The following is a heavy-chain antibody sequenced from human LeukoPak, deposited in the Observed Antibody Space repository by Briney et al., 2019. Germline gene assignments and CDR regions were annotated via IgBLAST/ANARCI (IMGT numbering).Heavy chain of an antibody. J-gene: IGHJ5*02. CDR2: IKEDGREK. V-gene: IGHV3-7*05. Sequence: GGSLRVSCAATGFTFSNYRMIWLRQAQGKGLAWVGNIKEDGREKRYADSARGRFTISRDNAQTSIYLQMNSLRAEDTAVYYCARASKPWLQLTWGQGTLVTVSS. D-gene: IGHD5-24*01. CDR1: GFTFSNYR. CDR3: ARASKPWLQLT.